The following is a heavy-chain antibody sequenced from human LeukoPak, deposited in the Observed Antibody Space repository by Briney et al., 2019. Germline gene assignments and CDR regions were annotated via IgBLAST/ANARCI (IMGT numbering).Heavy chain of an antibody. Sequence: GGSLRLSCAASGFTFSSYEMNWVRQAPGKGLEWVSYISSSGSTIYYADSVKGRFTISRDNAKNSLYLQMNSLRAEDTAVYYCARVGPWVNPDYYYYYMDVWGKGTTVTVSS. CDR2: ISSSGSTI. CDR1: GFTFSSYE. V-gene: IGHV3-48*03. CDR3: ARVGPWVNPDYYYYYMDV. D-gene: IGHD1-14*01. J-gene: IGHJ6*03.